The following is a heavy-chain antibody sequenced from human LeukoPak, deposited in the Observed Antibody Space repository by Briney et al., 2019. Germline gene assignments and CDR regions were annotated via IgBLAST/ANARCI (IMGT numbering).Heavy chain of an antibody. J-gene: IGHJ4*02. CDR3: ARRLASCGCDCYSIDY. V-gene: IGHV5-10-1*01. D-gene: IGHD2-21*02. CDR1: GYSFTTYW. CDR2: IAPSDSYT. Sequence: GESLRISCKGSGYSFTTYWISWVRQMPGKGLEWMGRIAPSDSYTSYNPSFQGHVTISADKSINTAYLQWTSLRASDTAMYYCARRLASCGCDCYSIDYWGEGTLVT.